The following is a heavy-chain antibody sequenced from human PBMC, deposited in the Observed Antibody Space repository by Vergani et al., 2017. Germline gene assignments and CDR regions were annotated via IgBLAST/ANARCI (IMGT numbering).Heavy chain of an antibody. Sequence: QVQLQQWGGGLLKPSETLSLTCAVSGYSISSGYYWGWIRQPPGKGLEWIGSIYHSGSTYYNPSLKSRVTISVDTSKNQFSLKLSSVTAADTAVYYCARPGSSSWYQVSWYFDLWGRGTLVTVSS. CDR3: ARPGSSSWYQVSWYFDL. V-gene: IGHV4-38-2*01. J-gene: IGHJ2*01. CDR1: GYSISSGYY. CDR2: IYHSGST. D-gene: IGHD6-13*01.